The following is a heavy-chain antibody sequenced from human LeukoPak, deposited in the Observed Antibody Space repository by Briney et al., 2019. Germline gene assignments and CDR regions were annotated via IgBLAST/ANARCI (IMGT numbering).Heavy chain of an antibody. J-gene: IGHJ3*02. Sequence: GASVKVSCKASGGTFSSYAISWVRQAPGQGLEWMGGIIPIFGTANYAQKFQGRVTITADESTSTAYMELSSLRSEDTAVYYCAREITMVRGVIITPRGLRHDAFDIWGQGTMVTVSS. CDR1: GGTFSSYA. V-gene: IGHV1-69*13. CDR3: AREITMVRGVIITPRGLRHDAFDI. CDR2: IIPIFGTA. D-gene: IGHD3-10*01.